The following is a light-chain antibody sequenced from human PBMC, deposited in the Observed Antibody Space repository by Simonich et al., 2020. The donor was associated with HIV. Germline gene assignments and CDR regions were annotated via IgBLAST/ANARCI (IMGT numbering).Light chain of an antibody. CDR1: QSVSSY. Sequence: EIVLTQSPATLSLSPGERATLSCRASQSVSSYLAWYQQKPGPAPRLLIYDASNRATSIPARFSGSGSGTDFTLTISSLEPEDFAVYYCQQRSNWPPIFTFGPGTKVDI. V-gene: IGKV3-11*01. CDR3: QQRSNWPPIFT. J-gene: IGKJ3*01. CDR2: DAS.